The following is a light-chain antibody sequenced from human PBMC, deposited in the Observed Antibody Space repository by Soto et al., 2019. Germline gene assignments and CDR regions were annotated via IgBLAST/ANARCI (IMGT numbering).Light chain of an antibody. V-gene: IGKV3-15*01. Sequence: EIMTTQSPGTLSVSPVEGATLSCTASRRVNLNLAWYQQTPGKPPRLLLDGASTRATGIPVRFRVSGSGTEFTLPISSLQSEDSAVYYCHQYNSWPRGTFGPGTKGDI. J-gene: IGKJ3*01. CDR3: HQYNSWPRGT. CDR2: GAS. CDR1: RRVNLN.